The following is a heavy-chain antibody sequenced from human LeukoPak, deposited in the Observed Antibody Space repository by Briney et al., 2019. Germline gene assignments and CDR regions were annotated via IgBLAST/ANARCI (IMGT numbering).Heavy chain of an antibody. CDR2: ISSSSSYI. J-gene: IGHJ4*02. D-gene: IGHD6-19*01. Sequence: KLGGSLRLSCAASGFTFSSYSMNWVRQAPGKGLEWVSSISSSSSYIYYADSVKGRFTISRDNAKNSLYLQMNSLRAEDTAVYYCASSGWYYFDYWGQGTLVTVSS. V-gene: IGHV3-21*01. CDR3: ASSGWYYFDY. CDR1: GFTFSSYS.